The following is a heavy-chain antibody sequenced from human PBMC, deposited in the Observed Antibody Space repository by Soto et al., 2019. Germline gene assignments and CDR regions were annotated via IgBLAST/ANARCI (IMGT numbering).Heavy chain of an antibody. Sequence: EVQLLESGGGLVQPGGSLRLSCAGSGSTFSDYAMNWVRQAPGKGLEWVSVISDNGIKTYYADSVKGRFTISRDNSKKTLYWQMNSLRAEDTAVYYCASRRGRSGWDRWFDPWGQGTLVTVSS. CDR1: GSTFSDYA. V-gene: IGHV3-23*01. D-gene: IGHD6-19*01. CDR3: ASRRGRSGWDRWFDP. J-gene: IGHJ5*02. CDR2: ISDNGIKT.